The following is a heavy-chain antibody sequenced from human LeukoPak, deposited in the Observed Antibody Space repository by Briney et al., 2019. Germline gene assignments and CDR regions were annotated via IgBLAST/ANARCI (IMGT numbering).Heavy chain of an antibody. CDR2: INPSGGST. V-gene: IGHV1-46*01. CDR3: ARNKWNYYDSSGYYFFDY. Sequence: ASVKVSRKASGYTFTSYYMHWVRQAPGQGLEWMGIINPSGGSTSYAQMFQGRVTMTRDTSTSTVYMELSSLRSEDTAVYYCARNKWNYYDSSGYYFFDYWGKGTLVTVSS. J-gene: IGHJ4*02. D-gene: IGHD3-22*01. CDR1: GYTFTSYY.